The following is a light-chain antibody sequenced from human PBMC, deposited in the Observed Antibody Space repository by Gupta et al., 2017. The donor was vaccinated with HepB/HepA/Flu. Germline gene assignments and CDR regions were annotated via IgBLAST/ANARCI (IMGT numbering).Light chain of an antibody. CDR1: KLGDKY. V-gene: IGLV3-1*01. J-gene: IGLJ2*01. CDR2: QDS. Sequence: SYELTQPPSVSVSPGQTASITCSGDKLGDKYACWYQQKPGQSPVLVISQDSKRPSGIPERFSGPNSGNTATLTISGTQAMDEADYYCQAWDSSTAQVVFGGGTKLTVL. CDR3: QAWDSSTAQVV.